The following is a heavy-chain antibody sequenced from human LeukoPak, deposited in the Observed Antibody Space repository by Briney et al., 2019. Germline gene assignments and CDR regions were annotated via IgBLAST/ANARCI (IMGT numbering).Heavy chain of an antibody. D-gene: IGHD1-26*01. J-gene: IGHJ4*02. CDR2: ISSSSTFI. CDR3: SRDLSGSALDY. Sequence: GGSLRLSCAASVFTFSIYTVNWVRQAPGKGLEWVSSISSSSTFIYSADSVKGRFTISRDNAKNSLFLQMNSLRAEDTAVYYCSRDLSGSALDYWGQGTLVTVSS. V-gene: IGHV3-21*01. CDR1: VFTFSIYT.